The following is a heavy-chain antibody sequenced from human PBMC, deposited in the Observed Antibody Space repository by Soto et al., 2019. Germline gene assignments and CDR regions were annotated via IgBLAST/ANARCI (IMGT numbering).Heavy chain of an antibody. J-gene: IGHJ4*02. V-gene: IGHV3-30-3*01. CDR1: GFTFSRYP. CDR3: ARNERGYSYVSIDY. Sequence: GGALRLSRAASGFTFSRYPMHWVRQAPGKGLEWVAIISYEGSDKYHSESVKGRFTISRDNSKNTLYLQMNSLRAEDTVVYYCARNERGYSYVSIDYWGQGTLVTVSS. D-gene: IGHD5-18*01. CDR2: ISYEGSDK.